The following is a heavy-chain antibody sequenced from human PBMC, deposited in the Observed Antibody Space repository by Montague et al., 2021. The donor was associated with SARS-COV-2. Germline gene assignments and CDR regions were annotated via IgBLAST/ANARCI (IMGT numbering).Heavy chain of an antibody. D-gene: IGHD1-20*01. Sequence: SETLSLTCTVSGGSISSSSYYWGWIRQPPGKRLEWIGSIYYSGSTYYNPSLKSRVTISVDTSKNQFSLKLSSVTAADTAVYYCARDQGYNWNYYYYYGMDVWGQGTTVTVSS. J-gene: IGHJ6*02. CDR2: IYYSGST. CDR1: GGSISSSSYY. V-gene: IGHV4-39*07. CDR3: ARDQGYNWNYYYYYGMDV.